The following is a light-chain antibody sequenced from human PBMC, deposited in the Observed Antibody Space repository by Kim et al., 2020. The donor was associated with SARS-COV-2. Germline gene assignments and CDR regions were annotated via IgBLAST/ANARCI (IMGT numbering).Light chain of an antibody. J-gene: IGLJ2*01. CDR2: DVS. CDR1: SSDVGGYNY. Sequence: SITISCTGTSSDVGGYNYVSWDQQHPGKAPKLMIYDVSNRPSGVSNRFSGSKSGNTASLTISGLQAEDEADYYCSSYTSSSIPVVFGGGTQLTVL. CDR3: SSYTSSSIPVV. V-gene: IGLV2-14*03.